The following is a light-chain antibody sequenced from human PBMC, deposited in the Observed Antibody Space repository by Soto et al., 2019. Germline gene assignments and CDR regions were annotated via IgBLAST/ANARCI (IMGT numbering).Light chain of an antibody. V-gene: IGKV3-20*01. Sequence: ENLLTQSPDTLALSPGDTATLSCRASQTVDSNYVAWYQQRPGQPPRLLVSGPSVRAAGTPDRFSGRGSGTDFTLTISRLEPEDFAVYYCHQYGRSPTFGPGTKVLIK. CDR1: QTVDSNY. CDR3: HQYGRSPT. CDR2: GPS. J-gene: IGKJ3*01.